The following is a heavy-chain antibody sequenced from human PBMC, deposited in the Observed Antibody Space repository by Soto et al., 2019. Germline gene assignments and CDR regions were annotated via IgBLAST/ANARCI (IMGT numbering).Heavy chain of an antibody. V-gene: IGHV1-18*04. D-gene: IGHD3-10*01. Sequence: ASVKVSCKASGYTFTSYGISWVRQAPGQGLGWMGWIGVYNNNRNYAQKVQGRVTMTTDTSTSTAYMELRSLISDDTAVYYCARDQLGARGDYWGQGTLVTVSS. CDR3: ARDQLGARGDY. CDR1: GYTFTSYG. J-gene: IGHJ4*02. CDR2: IGVYNNNR.